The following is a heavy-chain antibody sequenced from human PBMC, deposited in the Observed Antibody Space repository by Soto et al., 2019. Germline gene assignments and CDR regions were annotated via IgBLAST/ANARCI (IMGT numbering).Heavy chain of an antibody. CDR3: ARDTMIEGSPSHFDS. J-gene: IGHJ4*02. Sequence: GXSVKVSCKASVYTFTGYYMHWVRQAPGQGLEWMGWINPNSGGTNYAQKFQGWVTMTRDTSISTAYMELSRLRSDDTAVYYCARDTMIEGSPSHFDSWGQGTLVTVSS. D-gene: IGHD3-22*01. CDR2: INPNSGGT. V-gene: IGHV1-2*04. CDR1: VYTFTGYY.